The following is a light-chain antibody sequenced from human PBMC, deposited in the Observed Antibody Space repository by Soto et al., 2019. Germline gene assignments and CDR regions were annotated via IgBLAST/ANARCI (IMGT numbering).Light chain of an antibody. CDR3: SSYVGGENPHVV. CDR1: SSDVGGYHY. Sequence: QSALTQPASVSGSPGQSITISCTGTSSDVGGYHYVSWYQQYPGKVPKLIISEVTKRPSGVPDRFSGSKSGNTASLTVSGLQAEDEAEYYCSSYVGGENPHVVFGGGTKLTVL. V-gene: IGLV2-8*01. J-gene: IGLJ2*01. CDR2: EVT.